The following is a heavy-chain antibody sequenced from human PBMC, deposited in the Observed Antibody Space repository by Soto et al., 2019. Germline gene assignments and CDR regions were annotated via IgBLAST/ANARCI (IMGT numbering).Heavy chain of an antibody. D-gene: IGHD3-22*01. CDR2: MNPKSGNT. J-gene: IGHJ4*02. CDR3: AGGRQSSYYDSSGYSYRPDFVD. CDR1: GYNFTSYD. V-gene: IGHV1-8*01. Sequence: ASVNVSCKASGYNFTSYDITWSRQATGQGLEWRGWMNPKSGNTGYAQKFQGRVTMTRNASISTANMELSSLRSEGTPVYYCAGGRQSSYYDSSGYSYRPDFVDWGQGTVVAASS.